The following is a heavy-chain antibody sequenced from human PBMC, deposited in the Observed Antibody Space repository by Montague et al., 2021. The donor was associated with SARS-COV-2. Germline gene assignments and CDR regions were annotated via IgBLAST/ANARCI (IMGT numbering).Heavy chain of an antibody. D-gene: IGHD3-9*01. V-gene: IGHV4-39*07. CDR2: IYYSGST. CDR3: ARAQVLAACYRNAYYFNY. Sequence: SETLSLTCTVSGDSISSSGYYWGWIRQPPGKGLEWIGSIYYSGSTYYNPSLKSRVTISVDTSKNQFSLKLSSVTAADTAVYYCARAQVLAACYRNAYYFNYWGQGTLVTVSS. CDR1: GDSISSSGYY. J-gene: IGHJ4*02.